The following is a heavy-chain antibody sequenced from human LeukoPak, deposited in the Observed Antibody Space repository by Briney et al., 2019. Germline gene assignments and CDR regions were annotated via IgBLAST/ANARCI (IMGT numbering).Heavy chain of an antibody. J-gene: IGHJ4*02. CDR3: SKGRGTTVTSAANY. D-gene: IGHD4-17*01. CDR2: ISGSNDNT. CDR1: GFTFSGYG. V-gene: IGHV3-23*01. Sequence: GGSLRLSCAASGFTFSGYGMSWVRQAPGKGLEGVSSISGSNDNTYYADSVKDRFTISRDNSKNTLSLQMNSLRAEDTAVYYCSKGRGTTVTSAANYWGQGTLVTVSS.